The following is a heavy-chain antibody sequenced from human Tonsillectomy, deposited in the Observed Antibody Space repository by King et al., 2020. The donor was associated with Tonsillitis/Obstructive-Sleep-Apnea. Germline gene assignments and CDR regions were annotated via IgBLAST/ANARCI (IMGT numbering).Heavy chain of an antibody. Sequence: VQLVESGGGLVQPGGSLRLSCAASGFTFSSYWMHWVRQAPGKXLVWVSRINSDESSTTYADSVKGRFTISRDNAKNTLXLQMNSLRVEDTAVYYCVRASVVVVAATHEWNYYYMDVWGKGXTVTVSX. J-gene: IGHJ6*03. CDR1: GFTFSSYW. CDR2: INSDESST. D-gene: IGHD2-15*01. CDR3: VRASVVVVAATHEWNYYYMDV. V-gene: IGHV3-74*01.